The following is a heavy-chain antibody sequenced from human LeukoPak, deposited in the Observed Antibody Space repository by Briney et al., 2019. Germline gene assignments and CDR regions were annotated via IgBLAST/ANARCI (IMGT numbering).Heavy chain of an antibody. J-gene: IGHJ4*02. D-gene: IGHD3-10*01. CDR1: GYTFTGYY. CDR2: INPNSGGT. Sequence: ASVKVSCKASGYTFTGYYMHWVRQAPGQGLEWMGWINPNSGGTNYAQKFQGRVTMTRDTSISTAYMELSRLRSDDTAAYYCARDQDYGSGSYYGYWGQGTLVTVSS. CDR3: ARDQDYGSGSYYGY. V-gene: IGHV1-2*02.